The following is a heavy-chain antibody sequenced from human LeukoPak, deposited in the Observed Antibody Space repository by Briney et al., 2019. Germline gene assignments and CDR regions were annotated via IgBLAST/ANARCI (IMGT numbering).Heavy chain of an antibody. D-gene: IGHD2-15*01. CDR2: INSDGSST. Sequence: GGSLRLSCAASGFTFSSYWMHWVRQAPGKGLVWVSRINSDGSSTSYADSVKGRFTISRDNAKNTLYLQMNSLRAEDMAVYYCAKDRPNCSGGSCYLSNWFDPWGQGTLVTVSS. V-gene: IGHV3-74*01. CDR3: AKDRPNCSGGSCYLSNWFDP. CDR1: GFTFSSYW. J-gene: IGHJ5*02.